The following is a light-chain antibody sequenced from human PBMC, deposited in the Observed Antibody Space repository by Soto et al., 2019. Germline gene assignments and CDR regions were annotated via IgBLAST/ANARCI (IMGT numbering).Light chain of an antibody. CDR2: EVS. Sequence: QSVLTQPASVSGSPGQSITISCTGTSSDVGGYNYVSWYQQHPGKAPKLMIYEVSNRPSGVSNRFSGSKSGNTASLTISGLQAEDEADYYCSSYTSRSNLDNVFGSGTKLTVL. J-gene: IGLJ1*01. CDR1: SSDVGGYNY. CDR3: SSYTSRSNLDNV. V-gene: IGLV2-14*01.